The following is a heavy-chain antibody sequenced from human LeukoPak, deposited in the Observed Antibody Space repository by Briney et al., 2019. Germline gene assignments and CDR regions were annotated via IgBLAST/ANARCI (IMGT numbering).Heavy chain of an antibody. D-gene: IGHD6-13*01. J-gene: IGHJ4*02. CDR3: ARVRVSSAAADY. Sequence: SETLSLTCAVSGGSISSGNWWSWVRQPPGEGLEWIGEIYHSGSTNYNPSLKSRVTISVDKSKNQFSLKLSSVTAADTAVYYCARVRVSSAAADYWGQGTLVTGSS. CDR1: GGSISSGNW. V-gene: IGHV4-4*02. CDR2: IYHSGST.